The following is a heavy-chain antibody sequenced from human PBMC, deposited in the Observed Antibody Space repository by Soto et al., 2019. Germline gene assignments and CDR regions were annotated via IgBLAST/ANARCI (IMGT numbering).Heavy chain of an antibody. V-gene: IGHV2-5*02. Sequence: QITLKESGPTLVKPTQTLTLTCTFSGFSLSTSGVGVAWIRQPPGKALEWLALMSWDDDKGYRPSLESRLTITKDTSKNQVVLTMTNMDSVDTATYYCAYLPCSGGSCYWFSFSGMDVWGQWTTVTVSS. CDR2: MSWDDDK. CDR3: AYLPCSGGSCYWFSFSGMDV. CDR1: GFSLSTSGVG. D-gene: IGHD2-15*01. J-gene: IGHJ6*02.